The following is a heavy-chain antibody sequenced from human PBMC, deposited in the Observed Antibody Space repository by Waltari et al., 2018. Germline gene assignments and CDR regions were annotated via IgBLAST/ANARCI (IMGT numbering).Heavy chain of an antibody. CDR1: GGSISSYY. CDR3: ARGEDYFAY. V-gene: IGHV4-59*01. Sequence: QVHLQESGPGLVKPSETLSLTCTVSGGSISSYYWTWIRQPPGKGLEWIGYIYYSGSTNDNPSLKSRVTISVDTSKSQFSLKLSSVTAADTAMYYCARGEDYFAYWGQGTLVTVSS. D-gene: IGHD2-15*01. J-gene: IGHJ4*02. CDR2: IYYSGST.